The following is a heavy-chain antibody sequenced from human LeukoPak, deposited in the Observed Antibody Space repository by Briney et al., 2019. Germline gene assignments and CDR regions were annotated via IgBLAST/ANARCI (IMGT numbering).Heavy chain of an antibody. CDR1: GGSISSGGYY. Sequence: SETLSLTCTVSGGSISSGGYYWSWIRQHPGKGLEWIGYIYYSGSTYYNPSLKSRVTISVDTSKNQFSLKLGSVTAADTAVYYCGRDGGGDAFDIWGQGTMVTVSS. V-gene: IGHV4-31*03. J-gene: IGHJ3*02. CDR2: IYYSGST. D-gene: IGHD3-16*01. CDR3: GRDGGGDAFDI.